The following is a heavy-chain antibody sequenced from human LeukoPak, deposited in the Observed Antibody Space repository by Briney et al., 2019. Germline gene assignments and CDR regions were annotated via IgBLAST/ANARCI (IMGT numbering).Heavy chain of an antibody. V-gene: IGHV4-38-2*02. J-gene: IGHJ4*02. CDR1: DYSISSGYY. Sequence: SETLSLTCTVSDYSISSGYYWGWIRQPPGKGLEWTGSIFQSGHTYYSPSLKSRVTISVDTSNNRFSLSLSSVTAADTAVYYCARLLFGELTLDYWGQGTLVTVSS. D-gene: IGHD3-10*02. CDR2: IFQSGHT. CDR3: ARLLFGELTLDY.